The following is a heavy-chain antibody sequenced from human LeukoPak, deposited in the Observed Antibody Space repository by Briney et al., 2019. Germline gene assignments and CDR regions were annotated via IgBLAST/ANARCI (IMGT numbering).Heavy chain of an antibody. CDR1: GYTFTSYG. CDR3: ARDQMPARWLQPYHFDY. J-gene: IGHJ4*02. CDR2: ISAYNGNT. Sequence: ASVKVSCKASGYTFTSYGISWVRQAPGQGLEWMGWISAYNGNTNYAQKLQGRVTMTTDTSTSTAYMELRSLRSDDTAVYYCARDQMPARWLQPYHFDYWGQGTLVTVSS. V-gene: IGHV1-18*01. D-gene: IGHD5-24*01.